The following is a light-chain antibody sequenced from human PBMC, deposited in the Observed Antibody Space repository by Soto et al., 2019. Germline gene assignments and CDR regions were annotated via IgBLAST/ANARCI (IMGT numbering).Light chain of an antibody. CDR3: NSWTISSTPLYV. V-gene: IGLV2-14*03. J-gene: IGLJ1*01. CDR2: DVS. Sequence: QSALTQPASVSGSPGQSISISCSGTSSDIGGYNHVSWYQQHPGKAPKLMIYDVSNRPSGVSNRFSGSKSGNTASLTISGLQAEDEADYYCNSWTISSTPLYVFGTGTKLTVL. CDR1: SSDIGGYNH.